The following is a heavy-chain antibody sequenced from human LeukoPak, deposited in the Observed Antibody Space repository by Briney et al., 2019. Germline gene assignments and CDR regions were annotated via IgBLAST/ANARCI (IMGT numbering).Heavy chain of an antibody. CDR1: GFNFSSYG. Sequence: GGSLRLSCAASGFNFSSYGMHWVRRAPGKGLEWVAFIRYDGSNKYYADSVKGRFTISRDNSKNTLYLQMNSLRAEDTAVYYCAKLGLEWLLIYYFDYWGQGTLVTVSS. V-gene: IGHV3-30*02. CDR3: AKLGLEWLLIYYFDY. D-gene: IGHD3-3*01. J-gene: IGHJ4*02. CDR2: IRYDGSNK.